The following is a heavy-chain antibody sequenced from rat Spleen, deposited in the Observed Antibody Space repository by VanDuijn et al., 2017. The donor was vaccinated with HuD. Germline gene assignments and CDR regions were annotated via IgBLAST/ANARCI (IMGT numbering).Heavy chain of an antibody. D-gene: IGHD1-9*01. V-gene: IGHV5S13*01. CDR1: GFTFSDFG. CDR2: ISAGGDST. CDR3: ARRHYGYTDYFDY. Sequence: EVQLVESGGGLVQPGRSLKLSCAASGFTFSDFGMAWVRQAPTKGLEWVAYISAGGDSTYCRDSVKGRFSISRDNAKNTQYLQMDSLRSEDTATYYCARRHYGYTDYFDYWGQGVMVTVSS. J-gene: IGHJ2*01.